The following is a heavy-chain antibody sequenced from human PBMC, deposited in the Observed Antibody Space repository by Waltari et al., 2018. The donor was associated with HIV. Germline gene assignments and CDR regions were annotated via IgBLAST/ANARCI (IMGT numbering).Heavy chain of an antibody. V-gene: IGHV3-21*01. CDR3: ARDGGSPPNRWFDP. D-gene: IGHD1-26*01. CDR2: ISSSSNFI. CDR1: GFSFSSYS. J-gene: IGHJ5*02. Sequence: EVHLVESGGGLVKRGGSLRLSCAASGFSFSSYSMNWVRQAPGKGLEWVSSISSSSNFIYYADSVKGRFTISRDNAKNSLYLQMNSLRAEDMAVYYCARDGGSPPNRWFDPWGQGTLVTVSS.